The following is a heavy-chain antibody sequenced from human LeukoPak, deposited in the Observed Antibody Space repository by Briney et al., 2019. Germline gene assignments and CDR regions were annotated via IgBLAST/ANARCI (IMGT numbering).Heavy chain of an antibody. Sequence: GGSLRLSCAASGFTFSSYAMSWVRQAPGKGLEWVSVIYSGGSTYYADSVKGRFTISRDNSKNTLYLQMNSLRAEDTAVYYCARVPPAQWLASDYWGQGTLVTVSS. V-gene: IGHV3-53*01. D-gene: IGHD6-19*01. CDR1: GFTFSSYA. J-gene: IGHJ4*02. CDR3: ARVPPAQWLASDY. CDR2: IYSGGST.